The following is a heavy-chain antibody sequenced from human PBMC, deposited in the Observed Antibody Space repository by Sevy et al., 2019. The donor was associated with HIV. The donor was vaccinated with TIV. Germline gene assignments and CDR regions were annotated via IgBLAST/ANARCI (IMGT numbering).Heavy chain of an antibody. Sequence: GGSLRLSCAASGFTFSNYWMHWVRQAPGKGLVWVSRIKTDGSSRDSEDSVKGRFFISRDNAKNLVYLQMDSLRAEDTAVYYCAREGDTVLVPTAVDAFDFWGQGTMVTVSS. J-gene: IGHJ3*01. CDR3: AREGDTVLVPTAVDAFDF. D-gene: IGHD2-2*01. V-gene: IGHV3-74*01. CDR1: GFTFSNYW. CDR2: IKTDGSSR.